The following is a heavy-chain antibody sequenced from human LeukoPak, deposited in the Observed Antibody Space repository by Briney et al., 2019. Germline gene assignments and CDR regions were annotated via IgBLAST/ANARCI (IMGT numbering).Heavy chain of an antibody. CDR3: VKGYLLVITTVEYFFDY. CDR2: IRYDGSYT. V-gene: IGHV3-30*02. Sequence: GGSLRLSCEASGFTFSSYDMHWVRQAPGKGLEWVAFIRYDGSYTYYADSVKGRFTISRDNSENTLYLQMNSLRAEDTAVFYCVKGYLLVITTVEYFFDYWGQGAQVTVSS. CDR1: GFTFSSYD. D-gene: IGHD3-22*01. J-gene: IGHJ4*02.